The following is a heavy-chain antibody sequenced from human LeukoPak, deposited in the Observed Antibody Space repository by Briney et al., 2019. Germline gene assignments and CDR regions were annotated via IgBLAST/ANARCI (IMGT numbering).Heavy chain of an antibody. Sequence: ASVKVSCKGSGYTFTEYYMHWVRQAPGQGLEWMGWITPNSGGTNYAQRFQGRVTMTWDTSISIAYLEVTRLISDDTAVYYCARGHPERNFDYWGQGTLVTVSS. CDR3: ARGHPERNFDY. J-gene: IGHJ4*02. V-gene: IGHV1-2*02. CDR2: ITPNSGGT. CDR1: GYTFTEYY.